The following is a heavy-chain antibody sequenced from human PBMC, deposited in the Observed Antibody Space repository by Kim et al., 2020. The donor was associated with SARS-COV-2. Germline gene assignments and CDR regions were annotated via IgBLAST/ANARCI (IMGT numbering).Heavy chain of an antibody. V-gene: IGHV3-23*01. CDR1: GFAFSRFA. CDR3: ANGRGHPLGNWHFDV. J-gene: IGHJ2*01. Sequence: GGSLRLSCAASGFAFSRFAMTWVRQAPGKGLEWVSIVHGGGDGITYADSVKGRFTISRDNSKDTLYLQMNSLRGEDTAIYYCANGRGHPLGNWHFDVWGRGTLVTVSP. CDR2: VHGGGDGI. D-gene: IGHD6-6*01.